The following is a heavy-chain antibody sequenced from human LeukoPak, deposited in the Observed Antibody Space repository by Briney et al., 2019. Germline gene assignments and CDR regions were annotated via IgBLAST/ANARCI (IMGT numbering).Heavy chain of an antibody. Sequence: SETLSLTCSVSGGSISSSNWWSWVRQPPGKGLEWIGEIYHSGSTNYNPSLKSRVTISVDKSKNQFSLKLSSVTAADTAVYYCARGGGYYSSGWYDYWGQGTLVTVSS. V-gene: IGHV4-4*02. CDR2: IYHSGST. J-gene: IGHJ4*02. CDR1: GGSISSSNW. CDR3: ARGGGYYSSGWYDY. D-gene: IGHD6-19*01.